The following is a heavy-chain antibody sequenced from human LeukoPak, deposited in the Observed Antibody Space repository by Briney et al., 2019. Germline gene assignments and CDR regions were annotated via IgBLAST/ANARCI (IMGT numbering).Heavy chain of an antibody. CDR1: GGSISSSNW. Sequence: SGTLSLTCAVSGGSISSSNWWSWVRQPPGKGLEWIGSIYHSGSAYYNPSLKNRITISVDTSTNQFSLKLISVTASDTAMYYCARDVHIYGNAFGVWGQGTMVTVSS. V-gene: IGHV4-4*02. J-gene: IGHJ3*01. CDR3: ARDVHIYGNAFGV. CDR2: IYHSGSA. D-gene: IGHD1-1*01.